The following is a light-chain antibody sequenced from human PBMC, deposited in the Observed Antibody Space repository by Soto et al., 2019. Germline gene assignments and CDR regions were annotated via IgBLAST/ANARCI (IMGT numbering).Light chain of an antibody. J-gene: IGKJ5*01. CDR1: QSISTF. Sequence: DIQMTQSPSSLSASVGDRVTITCRASQSISTFLNWYQQKPGKAPKLLIYAASSLQTGVPSRFSGSGSGTDFTLTINSLQPEDIATYYCQQSYSTPPITFGQGTRLEIK. CDR3: QQSYSTPPIT. V-gene: IGKV1-39*01. CDR2: AAS.